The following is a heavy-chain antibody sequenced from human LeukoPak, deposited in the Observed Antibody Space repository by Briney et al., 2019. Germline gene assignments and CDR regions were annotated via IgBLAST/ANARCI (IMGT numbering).Heavy chain of an antibody. CDR1: EFTFSGYG. J-gene: IGHJ4*02. CDR3: AKSYGDYLGYFDS. V-gene: IGHV3-15*01. Sequence: PGRSLRLSCAASEFTFSGYGMHWVRQAPGKGLEWVGRIKSKTDGGTTDYAAPVKGRFTISRDDSKNTLYLQMNSLKTEDTAVYYCAKSYGDYLGYFDSWGQGTLVTVSS. D-gene: IGHD4-17*01. CDR2: IKSKTDGGTT.